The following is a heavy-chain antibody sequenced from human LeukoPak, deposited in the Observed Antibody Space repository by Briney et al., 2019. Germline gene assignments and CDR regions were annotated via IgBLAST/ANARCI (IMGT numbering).Heavy chain of an antibody. Sequence: SETLSLTCTVSGGSISSYYWTWIRQPPGKGLEWIGYIHYSGSTNYNPSLKSRVTISVDTSKNQFSLKLSSVTAADTAVYYCARVVVATYYYYYMDVWGKGTTVTIS. CDR3: ARVVVATYYYYYMDV. CDR2: IHYSGST. D-gene: IGHD1-1*01. CDR1: GGSISSYY. J-gene: IGHJ6*03. V-gene: IGHV4-59*08.